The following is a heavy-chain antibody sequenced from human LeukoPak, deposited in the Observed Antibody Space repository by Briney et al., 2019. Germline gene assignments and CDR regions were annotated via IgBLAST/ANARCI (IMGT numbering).Heavy chain of an antibody. CDR2: IKQDGSEK. CDR1: GFTFSSYE. V-gene: IGHV3-7*01. Sequence: GGSLRLSCAASGFTFSSYEMNWVRQAPGKGLEWVANIKQDGSEKYYVDSVKGRFTISRDNAKNSLYLQMNSLRAEDTAVYYCARGTRFLEWLSYLNWFDPWGQGTLVTVSS. D-gene: IGHD3-3*01. J-gene: IGHJ5*02. CDR3: ARGTRFLEWLSYLNWFDP.